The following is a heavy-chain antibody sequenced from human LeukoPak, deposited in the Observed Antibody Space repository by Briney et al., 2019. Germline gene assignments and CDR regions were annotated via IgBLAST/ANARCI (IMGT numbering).Heavy chain of an antibody. CDR3: ARRSSGMDY. Sequence: LGESLKISCKGFGYDFNSYWIGWVRQMPGKGLEWMGIIYPGDSDARYRPSFQGQVTFSVDKSISTAYLQWSSLKASDTAMYYCARRSSGMDYWGQGTLVTVSS. J-gene: IGHJ4*02. CDR1: GYDFNSYW. V-gene: IGHV5-51*01. CDR2: IYPGDSDA. D-gene: IGHD1-26*01.